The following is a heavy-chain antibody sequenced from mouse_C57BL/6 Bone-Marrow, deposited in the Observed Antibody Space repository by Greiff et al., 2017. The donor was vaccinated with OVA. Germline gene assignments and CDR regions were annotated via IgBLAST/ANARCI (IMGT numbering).Heavy chain of an antibody. V-gene: IGHV3-6*01. Sequence: ESGPGLVKPSQSLSLTCSVTGYSITSGYYWNWIRQFPGNKLEWMGYISYDGSNNYNPSLKNRISITRDTSKHQFFLKLNSVTTEDTATYYCARASSFAYWGQGTLVTVSA. CDR2: ISYDGSN. J-gene: IGHJ3*01. CDR1: GYSITSGYY. CDR3: ARASSFAY.